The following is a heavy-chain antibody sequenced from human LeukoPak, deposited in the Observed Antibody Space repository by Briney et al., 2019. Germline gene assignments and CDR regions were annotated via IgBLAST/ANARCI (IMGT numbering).Heavy chain of an antibody. Sequence: GGXLXLSXXASGXTFSSYAMHWVRQAPGKGLEYXSAISSNGGSTYYADSVKGRFTISRDNSKNTLYLQMSSLRAEDTAVYYCVKSIAVAGTVFDYWGQGTLVTVSS. CDR2: ISSNGGST. J-gene: IGHJ4*02. D-gene: IGHD6-19*01. CDR1: GXTFSSYA. V-gene: IGHV3-64D*06. CDR3: VKSIAVAGTVFDY.